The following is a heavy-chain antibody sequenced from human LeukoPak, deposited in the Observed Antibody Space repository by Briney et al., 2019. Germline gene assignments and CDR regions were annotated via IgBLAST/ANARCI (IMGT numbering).Heavy chain of an antibody. CDR1: GFTFGNYP. CDR2: VSANGVST. CDR3: AKDRGYTTGRDFDF. Sequence: GGSLRLSCAASGFTFGNYPFSWVRQAPGKGLEWVSVVSANGVSTLYANSVKGRFTISRDNFVNTLYLQMSSLRAEDTAVYYCAKDRGYTTGRDFDFWGQGALVTVSS. D-gene: IGHD3-10*01. J-gene: IGHJ4*02. V-gene: IGHV3-23*01.